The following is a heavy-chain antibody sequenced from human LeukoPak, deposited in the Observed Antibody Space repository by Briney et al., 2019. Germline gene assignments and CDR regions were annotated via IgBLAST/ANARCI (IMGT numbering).Heavy chain of an antibody. D-gene: IGHD2-8*01. Sequence: SVKVSCKASGGTFSGYAISWVRQAPGQGLEWMGGIIPMFGTTNYAQKFQGRVTSIADESTSTAYMGLSSLRSDDTAVYYCARGRPHCTNGVCHPAIQYYYGMDVWGQGTTATVSS. CDR2: IIPMFGTT. CDR1: GGTFSGYA. J-gene: IGHJ6*02. CDR3: ARGRPHCTNGVCHPAIQYYYGMDV. V-gene: IGHV1-69*13.